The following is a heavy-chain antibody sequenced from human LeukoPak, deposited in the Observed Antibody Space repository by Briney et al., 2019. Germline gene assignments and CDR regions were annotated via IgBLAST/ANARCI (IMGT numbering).Heavy chain of an antibody. CDR3: VRARDMAFDI. V-gene: IGHV4-59*01. D-gene: IGHD2-21*02. CDR1: GGSISSYY. J-gene: IGHJ3*02. Sequence: TSETLSPTCTVSGGSISSYYWSWIRQPPGKGLEWIGNIHYSGSNYNPSLKSRVSISQDTSKNQLSLKLTSVTAADTAVYYCVRARDMAFDIWGQGTMVTVSA. CDR2: IHYSGS.